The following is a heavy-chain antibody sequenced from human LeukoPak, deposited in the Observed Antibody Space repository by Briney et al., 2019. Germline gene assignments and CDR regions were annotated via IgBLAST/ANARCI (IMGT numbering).Heavy chain of an antibody. CDR1: GFTFSSYH. Sequence: GGSLRLSCVVSGFTFSSYHMNWVRQAPGKGLEWVSSISGSSSYIYYADSVKGRFTISRDNAKNSLYLQMNSLRAKDTAVYYCARAGGSGTTLDYWGQGTLVTVSS. CDR3: ARAGGSGTTLDY. J-gene: IGHJ4*02. V-gene: IGHV3-21*01. CDR2: ISGSSSYI. D-gene: IGHD3-10*01.